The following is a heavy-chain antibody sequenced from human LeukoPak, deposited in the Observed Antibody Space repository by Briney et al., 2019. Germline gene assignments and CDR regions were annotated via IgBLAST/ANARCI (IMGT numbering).Heavy chain of an antibody. J-gene: IGHJ3*01. D-gene: IGHD3-10*01. CDR2: IYPADSDT. CDR3: ARLRGYSGPKDPFDL. V-gene: IGHV5-51*01. Sequence: GESLKISCKGSEYTFTDYWIGWVRQMPGEGLEWMGIIYPADSDTRYGPSFQGQVTISADKFTTTIYLEWSSLKASDTAMYFCARLRGYSGPKDPFDLWGQGTLVTVSS. CDR1: EYTFTDYW.